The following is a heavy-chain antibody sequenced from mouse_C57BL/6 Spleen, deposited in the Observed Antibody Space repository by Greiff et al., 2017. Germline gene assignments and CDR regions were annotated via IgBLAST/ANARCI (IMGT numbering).Heavy chain of an antibody. CDR2: INPNNGGT. J-gene: IGHJ2*01. CDR1: GYTFTDYN. V-gene: IGHV1-22*01. Sequence: VQLQQSGPELVKPGASVKMSCKASGYTFTDYNMHWVKQSHGKSLEWIGYINPNNGGTSYNQQFKGKATLTVNKSSSTAYMELRSLTSEDSAVYYCARFYYGSSFDYWGQGTTLTVSS. CDR3: ARFYYGSSFDY. D-gene: IGHD1-1*01.